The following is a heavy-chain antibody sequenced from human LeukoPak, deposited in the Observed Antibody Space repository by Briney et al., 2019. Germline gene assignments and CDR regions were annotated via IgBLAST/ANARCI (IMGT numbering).Heavy chain of an antibody. J-gene: IGHJ5*02. D-gene: IGHD3-3*01. V-gene: IGHV4-59*12. Sequence: PSETLSLTCTVSGGSISSYYWSWIRQPPGKGLEWIGYIYYSGSTNYNPSLKSRVTMSVDTSKNQFSLKLSSVTAADTAVYYCARAGDFWSGYYTPNWFDPWGQGTLVTVSS. CDR2: IYYSGST. CDR1: GGSISSYY. CDR3: ARAGDFWSGYYTPNWFDP.